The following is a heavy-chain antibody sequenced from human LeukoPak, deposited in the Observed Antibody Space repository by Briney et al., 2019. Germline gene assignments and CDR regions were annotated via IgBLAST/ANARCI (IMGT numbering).Heavy chain of an antibody. D-gene: IGHD3-9*01. CDR2: INHSGST. Sequence: SETLSLTCAVYGGSFSGYYWSWIRQPPGKGLEWIGEINHSGSTNYNPSLKSRVTISVDKYKNKFSLKLSSLTAADTAVYYCARSKYVLRYFDWAYFDYWGQGTLVTVSS. J-gene: IGHJ4*02. CDR3: ARSKYVLRYFDWAYFDY. V-gene: IGHV4-34*01. CDR1: GGSFSGYY.